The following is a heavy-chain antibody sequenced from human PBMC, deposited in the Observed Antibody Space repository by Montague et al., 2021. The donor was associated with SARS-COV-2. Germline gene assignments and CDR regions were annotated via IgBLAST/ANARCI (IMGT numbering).Heavy chain of an antibody. CDR1: GFTFSSFA. Sequence: SLRLSCAASGFTFSSFAMHWVRQAPGKGLEWVALISYDGNDKYYADSVKGRFTISRDNSKNTLYLQMNSLGAEDTAVYYCAREVSIMVRGGRRFDYWGQGTSVTVSS. J-gene: IGHJ4*02. D-gene: IGHD3-10*01. CDR3: AREVSIMVRGGRRFDY. CDR2: ISYDGNDK. V-gene: IGHV3-30*04.